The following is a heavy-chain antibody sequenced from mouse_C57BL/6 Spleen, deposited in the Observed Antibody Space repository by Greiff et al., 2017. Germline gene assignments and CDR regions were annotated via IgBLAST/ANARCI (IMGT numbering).Heavy chain of an antibody. CDR1: GYAFSSYW. D-gene: IGHD4-1*01. CDR3: ARGWDGGYYLDY. CDR2: IYPGDGDT. Sequence: QVQLKESGAELVKPGASVKISCKASGYAFSSYWMNWVKQRPGKGLEWIGQIYPGDGDTNYNGKFKGKATLTADKSSSTAYMQLSSLTSEDSAVYFCARGWDGGYYLDYWGQGTTLTVSS. V-gene: IGHV1-80*01. J-gene: IGHJ2*01.